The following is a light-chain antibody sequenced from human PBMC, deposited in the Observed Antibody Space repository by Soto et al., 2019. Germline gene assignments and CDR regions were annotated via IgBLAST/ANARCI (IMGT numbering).Light chain of an antibody. Sequence: DIQMTQSPSSLSASVGDRVTITCQASQDISSYLNWFQQKPGKAPNLLIFDASKLQTGVPSRFSGSGSGTDLTFTISGLQPEDIATYYCQQYDNLLAPTFGGGTRVDI. CDR2: DAS. V-gene: IGKV1-33*01. CDR1: QDISSY. J-gene: IGKJ4*01. CDR3: QQYDNLLAPT.